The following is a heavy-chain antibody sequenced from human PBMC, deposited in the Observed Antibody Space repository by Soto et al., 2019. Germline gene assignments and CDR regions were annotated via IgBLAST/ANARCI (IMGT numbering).Heavy chain of an antibody. CDR1: GFTFSGYA. D-gene: IGHD5-12*01. CDR3: ARDQAGGWISHGYDH. V-gene: IGHV3-23*01. CDR2: ISNSGGST. J-gene: IGHJ4*02. Sequence: EVHLLQSGGDLVQPGGSLRLSCAASGFTFSGYAMSWVRQAPGKGLEWVSGISNSGGSTFYSDSVKGRFTISRDNSENTLYLQMNSLKAEDTAVYFCARDQAGGWISHGYDHWGQGSRVDVSA.